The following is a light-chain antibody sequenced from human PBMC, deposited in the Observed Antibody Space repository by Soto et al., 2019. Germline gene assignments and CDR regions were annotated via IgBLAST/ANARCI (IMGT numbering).Light chain of an antibody. CDR1: QDINSR. CDR2: AAS. Sequence: DIQMTQSPSSVSASVGDTLTITCRASQDINSRLAWFQQKPGRAPKYLIQAASILQSGFPSRFAGSGSGTDFTLTINTLQPEDFATYYCLQVKSFPRTFGQGTKVDIK. V-gene: IGKV1-12*01. J-gene: IGKJ1*01. CDR3: LQVKSFPRT.